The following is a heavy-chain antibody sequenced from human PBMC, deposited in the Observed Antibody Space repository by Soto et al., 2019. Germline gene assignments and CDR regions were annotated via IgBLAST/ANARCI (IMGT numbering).Heavy chain of an antibody. CDR1: GYTFASYA. J-gene: IGHJ4*02. Sequence: QVQLVQSGAEVKKPGASVKVSCKASGYTFASYAISWMRQAPGQGLEWMGWISAYNGNTNYAQKLQGRVTMTTDTSTRTDYMELRSLRSDDTDVYYCARDPPPPDYWGQGTLVTVSS. V-gene: IGHV1-18*01. CDR3: ARDPPPPDY. CDR2: ISAYNGNT.